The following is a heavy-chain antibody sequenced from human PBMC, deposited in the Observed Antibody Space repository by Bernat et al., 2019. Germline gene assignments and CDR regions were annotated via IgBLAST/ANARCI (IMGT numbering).Heavy chain of an antibody. J-gene: IGHJ6*02. CDR3: ARDQVPAAIPDYYYYGMDV. Sequence: QLQLQESGPGLVKPSVTLSLTCTVSGGSISSSSYYWGWIRQPPGKGLEWIGSIYYSGSTYYNPSLKSRVTISVDTSKNQFSLKLSSGTAADTAVYYCARDQVPAAIPDYYYYGMDVWGQGTTVTVSS. CDR1: GGSISSSSYY. CDR2: IYYSGST. V-gene: IGHV4-39*02. D-gene: IGHD2-2*02.